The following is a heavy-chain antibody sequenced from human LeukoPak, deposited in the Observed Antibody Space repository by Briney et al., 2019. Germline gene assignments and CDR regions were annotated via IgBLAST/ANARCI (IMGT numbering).Heavy chain of an antibody. J-gene: IGHJ4*02. Sequence: GGSLRLSCAASGFTFSSDSMSWVRQAPGKGLEWVSYISSSSFTIHYADSVKGRFTISRDNAKNSLYLQMNSLRAEDTAVYYCARGLGYCSSTSCWGQGTLVTVSS. V-gene: IGHV3-48*04. CDR3: ARGLGYCSSTSC. CDR2: ISSSSFTI. CDR1: GFTFSSDS. D-gene: IGHD2-2*01.